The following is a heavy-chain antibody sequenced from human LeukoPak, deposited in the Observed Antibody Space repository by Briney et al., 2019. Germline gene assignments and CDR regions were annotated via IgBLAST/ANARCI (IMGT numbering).Heavy chain of an antibody. Sequence: PGGSLRLSCAASGFTFSDYTMSWVRQAPGKGLEWVSRINEDGSITNYADSVKGRFSISRDNAKNTLYLQMNSLRAEDTAVYYCGRDLGGRSGYWGQGTLVTVSS. V-gene: IGHV3-74*01. J-gene: IGHJ4*02. CDR2: INEDGSIT. CDR1: GFTFSDYT. D-gene: IGHD1-26*01. CDR3: GRDLGGRSGY.